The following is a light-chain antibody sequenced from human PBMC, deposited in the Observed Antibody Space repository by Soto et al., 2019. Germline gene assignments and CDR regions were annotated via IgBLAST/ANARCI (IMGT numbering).Light chain of an antibody. V-gene: IGLV2-11*01. CDR3: YSFAGRSTLV. CDR1: SSDVGAYNY. Sequence: QSALTQPRSGSGSPGQSVTISCTGTSSDVGAYNYVSWYQQHPGKGPKLMIYDVTQRPSGVPDRFSGSKSGNTASLTISGLLPEDEADYYCYSFAGRSTLVFGGGTKVTVL. J-gene: IGLJ3*02. CDR2: DVT.